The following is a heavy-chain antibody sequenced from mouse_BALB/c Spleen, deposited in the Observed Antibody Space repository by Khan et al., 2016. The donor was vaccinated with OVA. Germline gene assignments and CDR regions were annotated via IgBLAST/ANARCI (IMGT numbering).Heavy chain of an antibody. D-gene: IGHD1-1*01. CDR3: AREGVRGVAMDY. V-gene: IGHV1S56*01. J-gene: IGHJ4*01. CDR2: LYPGYGST. CDR1: GYTFTAYD. Sequence: QVQLQQSGPELVKPGASVTISCKTSGYTFTAYDINWVQQRPGQGLAWIGLLYPGYGSTQYNEDFTGTATLTADRSSNTAYMQLSSLTSENSAVYFCAREGVRGVAMDYWGQGTSVSVAA.